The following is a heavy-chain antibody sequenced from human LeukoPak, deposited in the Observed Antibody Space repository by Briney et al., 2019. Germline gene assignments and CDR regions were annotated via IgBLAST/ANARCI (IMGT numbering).Heavy chain of an antibody. CDR1: GFTFSSYW. CDR3: ARDYQSMITFGGVIVIRGYYFDY. Sequence: GGSLRLSCAASGFTFSSYWMSWVRQAPGKGLEWVANIKQDGSEKYYVDSVKGRFTISRDNAKNSLYLQMNSLRAEDTAVYYCARDYQSMITFGGVIVIRGYYFDYWGQGTLVTVSS. CDR2: IKQDGSEK. J-gene: IGHJ4*02. D-gene: IGHD3-16*02. V-gene: IGHV3-7*01.